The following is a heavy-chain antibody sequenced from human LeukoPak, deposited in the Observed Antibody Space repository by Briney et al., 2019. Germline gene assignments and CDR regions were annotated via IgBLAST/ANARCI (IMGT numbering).Heavy chain of an antibody. CDR2: IIPIFGTA. V-gene: IGHV1-69*13. J-gene: IGHJ5*02. Sequence: SVKVSCKASGGTFSSYAISWVRQAPGQGLEWMGGIIPIFGTANYAQKFQGRVTITADESTSTAYMELSSLRSEDAAVYYCARDVAGYCSSTSCYPPFNWFDPWGQGTLVTVSS. CDR1: GGTFSSYA. D-gene: IGHD2-2*01. CDR3: ARDVAGYCSSTSCYPPFNWFDP.